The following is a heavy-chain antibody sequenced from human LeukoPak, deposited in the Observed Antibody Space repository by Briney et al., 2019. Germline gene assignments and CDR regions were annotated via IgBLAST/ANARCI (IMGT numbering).Heavy chain of an antibody. CDR3: ATESSAWSAFDI. J-gene: IGHJ3*02. CDR2: TDRDGKTT. D-gene: IGHD6-19*01. Sequence: GGSLRLSCAASGFTFSSYAMSWVRQAPGKGLLWVSQTDRDGKTTGYADSVKGRFTISRDNAKNTLYLQMNSLRAEDTAVYYCATESSAWSAFDIWGQGTMVTVSA. V-gene: IGHV3-74*01. CDR1: GFTFSSYA.